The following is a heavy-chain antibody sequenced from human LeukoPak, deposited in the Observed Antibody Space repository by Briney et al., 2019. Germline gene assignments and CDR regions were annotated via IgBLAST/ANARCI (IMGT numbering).Heavy chain of an antibody. CDR3: ARGPYSPIVVVPAARYGAFDI. CDR1: GYTFTSYD. Sequence: ASVKVSCKASGYTFTSYDINWVRQATGQGLEWMGWMNPNSGNTGYAQKFQGRVTMTRNTSISTAYMELSSLRSEDTAVYYCARGPYSPIVVVPAARYGAFDIWGQGTMVTVSS. V-gene: IGHV1-8*01. CDR2: MNPNSGNT. D-gene: IGHD2-2*01. J-gene: IGHJ3*02.